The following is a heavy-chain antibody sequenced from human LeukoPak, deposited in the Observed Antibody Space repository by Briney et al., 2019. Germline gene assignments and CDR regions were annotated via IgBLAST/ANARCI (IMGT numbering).Heavy chain of an antibody. J-gene: IGHJ4*02. CDR2: FDPEDGET. Sequence: ASVKASCKVSGHTLSELSMHWVRQAPGKGLEWMGGFDPEDGETVYAQRFQGRVTMTDDRSTDTTYMELSSLSSEDTAVYYCATRAGAFSGNYFLYWGQGTLVTVSS. D-gene: IGHD1-26*01. CDR1: GHTLSELS. CDR3: ATRAGAFSGNYFLY. V-gene: IGHV1-24*01.